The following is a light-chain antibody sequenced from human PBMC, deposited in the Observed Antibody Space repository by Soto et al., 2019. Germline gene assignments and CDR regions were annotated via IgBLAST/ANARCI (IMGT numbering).Light chain of an antibody. J-gene: IGKJ1*01. CDR3: QQYGSSGP. CDR1: QSVSNNY. V-gene: IGKV3-20*01. CDR2: GAS. Sequence: EVVLSLSPGTLSQSPRERAALSCRASQSVSNNYLAWYQQKPGQAPRLLIYGASNRATGIPDRFSGSGSGTDFTLTISRLEPEDFAVYYCQQYGSSGPVGQGTKVDI.